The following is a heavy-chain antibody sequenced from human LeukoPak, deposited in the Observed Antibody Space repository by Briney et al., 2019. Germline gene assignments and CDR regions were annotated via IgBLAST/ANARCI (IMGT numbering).Heavy chain of an antibody. CDR1: GFTFSNYV. Sequence: GGSLRLSCAASGFTFSNYVMSWVRQAPGQGLEWVSSISSSGGSAYYPDSVKGRFTVSRDNSKNTLYLQMNSLRAEDTAVYYCAKNLLRVVVPAAIGVWGQGTLVTVSS. D-gene: IGHD2-2*01. V-gene: IGHV3-23*01. CDR2: ISSSGGSA. J-gene: IGHJ4*02. CDR3: AKNLLRVVVPAAIGV.